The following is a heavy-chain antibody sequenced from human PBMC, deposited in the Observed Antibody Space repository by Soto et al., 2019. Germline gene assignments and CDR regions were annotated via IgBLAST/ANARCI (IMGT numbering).Heavy chain of an antibody. J-gene: IGHJ4*02. V-gene: IGHV4-30-4*01. CDR2: IYYSGST. CDR1: GGSISSGDYY. D-gene: IGHD3-3*01. Sequence: SETLSLTCTVSGGSISSGDYYWSWIRQPPGKGLEWIGYIYYSGSTYYNPSLKSRVTISVDTSKNQFSLKLSSVTAADTAVYYCARGASLHYDFWSGYYVFDYWGQGTLVTVSS. CDR3: ARGASLHYDFWSGYYVFDY.